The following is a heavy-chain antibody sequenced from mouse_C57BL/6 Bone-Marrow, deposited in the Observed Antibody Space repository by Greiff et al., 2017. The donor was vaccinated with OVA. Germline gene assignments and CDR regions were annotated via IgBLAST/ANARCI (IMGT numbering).Heavy chain of an antibody. Sequence: EVKVVESGGDLVKPGGSLKLSCAASGFTFSSYGMSWVRQTPDKRLEWVATISSGGSYTYYPDSVKGRFTISIDNAKNTLYLQMSSLKSEDTAMYYCARQTTMVTHFDYWGQGTTLTVSS. J-gene: IGHJ2*01. CDR3: ARQTTMVTHFDY. V-gene: IGHV5-6*01. CDR1: GFTFSSYG. CDR2: ISSGGSYT. D-gene: IGHD2-2*01.